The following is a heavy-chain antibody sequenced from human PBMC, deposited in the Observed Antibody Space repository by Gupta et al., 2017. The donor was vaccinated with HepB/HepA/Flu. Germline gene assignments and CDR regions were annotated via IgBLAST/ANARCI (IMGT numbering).Heavy chain of an antibody. CDR1: GFPFSSYA. J-gene: IGHJ4*02. CDR3: ARVVFGDSPMGVDY. Sequence: QVQLVESGGGVVQPGRSLRLSCAASGFPFSSYAMPWVRQAPGKGLEWVAVISYDGSNKYYADSVKGRFTISRDNSKNTLYLQMNSLRAEDTAVYYCARVVFGDSPMGVDYWGQGTLATVSS. D-gene: IGHD3-10*02. CDR2: ISYDGSNK. V-gene: IGHV3-30-3*01.